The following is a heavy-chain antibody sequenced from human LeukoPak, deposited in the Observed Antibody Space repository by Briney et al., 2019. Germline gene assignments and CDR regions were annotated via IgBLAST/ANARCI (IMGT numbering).Heavy chain of an antibody. V-gene: IGHV3-30*04. CDR2: ISYDGSNK. CDR1: GFTFSSYA. Sequence: GGSLRLSCAASGFTFSSYAMHWVRQAPGKGLEWVAVISYDGSNKYYADSVKGRFTISRVNSKNTLYLQMNSLRAEDTAVYYCARDYYDILTGYSGLDYWGQGTLVTVSS. D-gene: IGHD3-9*01. J-gene: IGHJ4*02. CDR3: ARDYYDILTGYSGLDY.